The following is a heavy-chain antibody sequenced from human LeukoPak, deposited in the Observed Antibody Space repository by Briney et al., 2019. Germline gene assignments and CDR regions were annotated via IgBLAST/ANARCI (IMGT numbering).Heavy chain of an antibody. V-gene: IGHV3-23*01. J-gene: IGHJ4*02. CDR1: GFTFSSYW. D-gene: IGHD6-13*01. Sequence: GGSLRLSCAASGFTFSSYWMHWVRQAPGKGLVWVSSISDSGDRTYYADSVKGRFTISRDNSRNTLYLQMNSLGAEDTAIFYCAKLAVDWQQLPYWGQGTLVTVSS. CDR2: ISDSGDRT. CDR3: AKLAVDWQQLPY.